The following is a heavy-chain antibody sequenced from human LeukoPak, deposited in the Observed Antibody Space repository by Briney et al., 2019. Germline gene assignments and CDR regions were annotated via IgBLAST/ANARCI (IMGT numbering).Heavy chain of an antibody. J-gene: IGHJ4*02. V-gene: IGHV3-7*01. Sequence: GGSLRLSCAASGFTFSSYWMSWVRQAPGKGLEWVANIKQDGSETYYMDSVKGRFTISRDNAKNSLYLQMNSLRAEDTAVYYCAKDQMVGQWPTNFDYWGQGTLVTVSS. D-gene: IGHD6-19*01. CDR3: AKDQMVGQWPTNFDY. CDR1: GFTFSSYW. CDR2: IKQDGSET.